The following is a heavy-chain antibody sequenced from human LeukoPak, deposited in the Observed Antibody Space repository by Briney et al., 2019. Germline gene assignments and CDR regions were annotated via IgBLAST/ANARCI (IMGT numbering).Heavy chain of an antibody. V-gene: IGHV1-8*01. J-gene: IGHJ4*02. CDR3: ARELHVERDDY. CDR2: MNPNSGAT. Sequence: ASVKVSCRASGYTFTSYDFNWLRQATGQGPEWMGWMNPNSGATGYAQKFQGRVTMTRSASINTAYMELTNLRSDDTAVYYCARELHVERDDYWGQGTLVTVSS. CDR1: GYTFTSYD. D-gene: IGHD1-1*01.